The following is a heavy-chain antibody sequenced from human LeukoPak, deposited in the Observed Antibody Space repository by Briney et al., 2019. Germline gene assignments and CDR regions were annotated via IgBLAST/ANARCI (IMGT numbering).Heavy chain of an antibody. V-gene: IGHV4-30-4*07. CDR2: IYYGGNT. CDR1: GGSISSGVYS. J-gene: IGHJ1*01. Sequence: NPSETLSLTCAVSGGSISSGVYSWSWVRQPPGKGLEWIGYIYYGGNTYYNPSLKSRLTISLDTSNNQFSLKLSSVTAADTAVYYCARMGYYYDSSGYWEYFQHWGQGTLVTVSS. D-gene: IGHD3-22*01. CDR3: ARMGYYYDSSGYWEYFQH.